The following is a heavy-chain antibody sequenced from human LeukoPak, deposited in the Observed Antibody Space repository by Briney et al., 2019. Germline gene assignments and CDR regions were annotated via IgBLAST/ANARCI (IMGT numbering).Heavy chain of an antibody. CDR3: ARARGGVPFDY. J-gene: IGHJ4*02. D-gene: IGHD1-1*01. CDR2: IGTAGDT. V-gene: IGHV3-13*04. CDR1: GFSLSSYD. Sequence: GGSLRLSCAASGFSLSSYDMHWVRQATGKGLEWVSGIGTAGDTYYAGSVKGRFTTSRENVKNYLYLQMNSLRAGDTAVYYCARARGGVPFDYWGQGTLVTVSS.